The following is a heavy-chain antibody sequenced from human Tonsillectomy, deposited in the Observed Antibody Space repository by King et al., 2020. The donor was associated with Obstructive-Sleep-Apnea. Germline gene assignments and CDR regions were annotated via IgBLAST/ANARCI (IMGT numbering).Heavy chain of an antibody. J-gene: IGHJ2*01. V-gene: IGHV2-26*01. CDR1: GFSLANSAMG. D-gene: IGHD2-21*02. CDR3: ERMVTVGYGSGSFYL. Sequence: VTLKESDPVLVKPTENLTLTCTVSGFSLANSAMGVSWIRQPPGKALEWLAHIFSEDKESYSPSLKSRLSISTDNSKSQMVLTMTNMNPVDTDTYYCERMVTVGYGSGSFYLWGRGTLVTVSS. CDR2: IFSEDKE.